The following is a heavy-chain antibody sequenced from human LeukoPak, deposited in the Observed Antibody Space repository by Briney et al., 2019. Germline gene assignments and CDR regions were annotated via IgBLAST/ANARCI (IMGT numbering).Heavy chain of an antibody. V-gene: IGHV4-39*01. CDR2: VYYSGST. CDR3: YGYFYYYYMDV. CDR1: GGSITSSSYY. D-gene: IGHD5-18*01. J-gene: IGHJ6*03. Sequence: PSETLSLTCTVSGGSITSSSYYWGWIRQPPGKGLEWIGSVYYSGSTYYNPSLKSRVTMSVDTSKNQFSLKLTSYCARTTEGGYTYGYFYYYYMDVWGKGTTVTISS.